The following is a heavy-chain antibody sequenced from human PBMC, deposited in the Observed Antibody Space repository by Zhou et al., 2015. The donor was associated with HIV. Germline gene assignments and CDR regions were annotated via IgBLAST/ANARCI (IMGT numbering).Heavy chain of an antibody. CDR2: MNPNSGNT. CDR3: ARGDPNSFYYYDSSPNPFDP. D-gene: IGHD3-22*01. CDR1: GYTFTSYD. V-gene: IGHV1-8*01. J-gene: IGHJ5*02. Sequence: QVQLVQSGAEVKKPGASVKVSCKASGYTFTSYDINWVRQATGQGLEWMGWMNPNSGNTGYAQKFQGRVTMTRNTSISTAYMELSSLRSEDTAVYYCARGDPNSFYYYDSSPNPFDPWGQGTLVTVSS.